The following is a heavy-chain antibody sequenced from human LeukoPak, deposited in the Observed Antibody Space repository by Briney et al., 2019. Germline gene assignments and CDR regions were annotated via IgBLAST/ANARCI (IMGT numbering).Heavy chain of an antibody. D-gene: IGHD4-17*01. CDR3: TRDLLMTTVDY. Sequence: PGGSLRLSCAASGLTFSSYAMNWVRQAPGKGLEWVGRSRNKPNSYTTLYAASVKGRFTISRDDSKNSVYLQMSSLKTEDTAVYYCTRDLLMTTVDYWGQGTLVTVSS. V-gene: IGHV3-72*01. CDR1: GLTFSSYA. J-gene: IGHJ4*02. CDR2: SRNKPNSYTT.